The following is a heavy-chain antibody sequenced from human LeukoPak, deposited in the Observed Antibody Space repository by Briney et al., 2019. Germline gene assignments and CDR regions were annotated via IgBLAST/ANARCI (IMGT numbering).Heavy chain of an antibody. J-gene: IGHJ5*02. CDR3: AVGATRRFWFAP. CDR2: FDPEDGET. CDR1: GYTLTELS. V-gene: IGHV1-24*01. Sequence: RASVTVSCKVSGYTLTELSMHWVRQAPGKGLEWMGGFDPEDGETIYAQKFQGRVTMTEDTSTDTAYMELSSLRSEDTAVYYCAVGATRRFWFAPWGPGTLVTVSS. D-gene: IGHD1-26*01.